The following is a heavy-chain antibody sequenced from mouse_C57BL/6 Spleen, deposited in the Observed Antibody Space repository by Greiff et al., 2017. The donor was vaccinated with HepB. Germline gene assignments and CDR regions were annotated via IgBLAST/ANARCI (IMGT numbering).Heavy chain of an antibody. D-gene: IGHD2-4*01. Sequence: QVQLQQSGTELVKPGASVKLSCKASGYTFTSYWMHWVKQRPGQGLEWIGNINPSNGGTNYNEKFKSKATLTVDKSSSTAYMQLSSLTSEDSAVYYCARGDYDAPRPMDYWGQGTSVTVSS. V-gene: IGHV1-53*01. CDR2: INPSNGGT. CDR1: GYTFTSYW. CDR3: ARGDYDAPRPMDY. J-gene: IGHJ4*01.